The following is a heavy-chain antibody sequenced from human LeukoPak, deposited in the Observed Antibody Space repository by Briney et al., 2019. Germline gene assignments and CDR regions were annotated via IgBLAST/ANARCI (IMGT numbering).Heavy chain of an antibody. CDR1: GGSFSGYY. CDR3: ARHCTPTTCYFDY. V-gene: IGHV4-59*10. Sequence: SETLSLTCALYGGSFSGYYWSWVRQPPGKGLEWIGRIYSSGRTNYNPSLKSRVTMSVDTSKSQFSLKLTSVTAADTTVYYCARHCTPTTCYFDYWGQGTLVTVSS. CDR2: IYSSGRT. J-gene: IGHJ4*02. D-gene: IGHD2-8*01.